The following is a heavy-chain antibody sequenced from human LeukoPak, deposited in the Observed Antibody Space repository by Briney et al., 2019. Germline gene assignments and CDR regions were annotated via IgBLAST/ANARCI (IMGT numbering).Heavy chain of an antibody. CDR1: GFTFDNYG. Sequence: PGGSLRLSCAASGFTFDNYGMNWVRQAPGKGLEWVSGINWNGGSTGYAASVKGRFTISRDNAKNSLFLQMNSLRAEDTAVYYCARARYYYDDSAYFKFYYYMDVWGKGTTVTISS. D-gene: IGHD3-22*01. CDR3: ARARYYYDDSAYFKFYYYMDV. J-gene: IGHJ6*03. CDR2: INWNGGST. V-gene: IGHV3-20*04.